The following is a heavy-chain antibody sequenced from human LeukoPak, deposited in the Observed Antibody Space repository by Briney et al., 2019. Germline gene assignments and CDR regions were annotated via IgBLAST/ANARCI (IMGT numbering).Heavy chain of an antibody. J-gene: IGHJ4*02. CDR2: IGAGGTFT. CDR1: GFTFSSYA. CDR3: AKVLDYTAYGYHFDY. V-gene: IGHV3-23*01. D-gene: IGHD4-11*01. Sequence: GGSLRLSCTASGFTFSSYAMNLVRQAPGKGLEWVSGIGAGGTFTYYADSVKGRFTISRDNSRNTLYLQMNSLRADDTAVYYCAKVLDYTAYGYHFDYWGQGTLVTVSS.